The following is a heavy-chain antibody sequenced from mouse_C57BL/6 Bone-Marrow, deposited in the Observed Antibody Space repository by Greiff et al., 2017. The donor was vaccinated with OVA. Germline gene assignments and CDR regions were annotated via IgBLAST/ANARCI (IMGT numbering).Heavy chain of an antibody. Sequence: VQLQQSGAELVMPGASVKLSCKASGYTFTSYWMHWVKQRPGQGLAWIGEIDPSDSYTNYNQKFQGKSTLTVDKSSSTAYMQLSSQTSEDSAVYYCARSGAMDYWGQGTSVTVAS. D-gene: IGHD4-1*01. V-gene: IGHV1-69*01. J-gene: IGHJ4*01. CDR3: ARSGAMDY. CDR2: IDPSDSYT. CDR1: GYTFTSYW.